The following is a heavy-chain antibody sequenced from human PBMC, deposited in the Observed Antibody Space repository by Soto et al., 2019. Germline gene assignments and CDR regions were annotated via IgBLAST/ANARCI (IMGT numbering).Heavy chain of an antibody. J-gene: IGHJ4*02. V-gene: IGHV3-21*01. D-gene: IGHD6-19*01. CDR1: GFTFSSYS. CDR2: ISSSSSYI. CDR3: ARDYGGSGWYVPPAVPDY. Sequence: PGGSLRLSCAASGFTFSSYSMNWVRQAPGKGLEWVSSISSSSSYIYYADSVKGRFTISRDNAKNSLYLQMNSLRAEDTAVYYCARDYGGSGWYVPPAVPDYWGQGTLVTVSS.